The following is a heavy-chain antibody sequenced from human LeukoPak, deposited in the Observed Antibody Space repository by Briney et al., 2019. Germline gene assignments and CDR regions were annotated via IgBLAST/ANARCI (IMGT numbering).Heavy chain of an antibody. CDR3: AKDVGWTSLYYYMDV. CDR2: IRYDGSNK. J-gene: IGHJ6*03. V-gene: IGHV3-30*02. D-gene: IGHD6-19*01. CDR1: GFTFSSYW. Sequence: PGGSLRLSCAASGFTFSSYWMSWVRQAPGKGLEWVAFIRYDGSNKYYADSVKGRFTISRDNSKNTLYLQMNSLRAEDTAVYYCAKDVGWTSLYYYMDVWGKGTTVTVSS.